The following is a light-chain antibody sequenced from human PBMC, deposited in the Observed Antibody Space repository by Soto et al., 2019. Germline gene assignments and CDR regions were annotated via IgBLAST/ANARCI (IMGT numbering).Light chain of an antibody. V-gene: IGKV3-20*01. CDR1: QSVSSTY. CDR2: GAS. Sequence: EIVLTQPPGTLSLSPWERATLSCKASQSVSSTYLAWYQQQPGQAPRLLIYGASNRATGIPDRFSASGSGTDFTLTISDVQPEDFALYYCHQRQSWPRTFGQGTKV. CDR3: HQRQSWPRT. J-gene: IGKJ1*01.